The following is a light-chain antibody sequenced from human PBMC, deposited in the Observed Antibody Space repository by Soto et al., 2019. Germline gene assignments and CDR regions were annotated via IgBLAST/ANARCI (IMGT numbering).Light chain of an antibody. CDR1: QSVSNNY. CDR3: QQYGSSGT. CDR2: GAS. J-gene: IGKJ1*01. Sequence: EIVLTQSPGTLSLSPGERATLSCRASQSVSNNYLAWYQQKPGQAPRLLIYGASNRATGIPERFSGSGSGTDFTLTISRLEPEDFAVYYCQQYGSSGTFGQGTKVGIK. V-gene: IGKV3-20*01.